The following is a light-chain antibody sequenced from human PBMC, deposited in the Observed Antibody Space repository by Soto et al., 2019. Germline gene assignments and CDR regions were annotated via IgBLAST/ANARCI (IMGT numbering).Light chain of an antibody. J-gene: IGKJ5*01. CDR1: HRVFXSSNNKNY. V-gene: IGKV4-1*01. CDR3: QQYYSTPSIT. CDR2: WAS. Sequence: DVVMTQCPYSGPVSXXVXAXXXXXSRHRVFXSSNNKNYLAWYQQKPGQPPKLLIYWASTRESGVPDRFSGSGSGTDFTLTISSLQAEDVAVYYCQQYYSTPSITFGQGTRLEI.